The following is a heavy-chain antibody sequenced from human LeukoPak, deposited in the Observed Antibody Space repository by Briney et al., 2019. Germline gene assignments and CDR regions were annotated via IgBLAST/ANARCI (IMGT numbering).Heavy chain of an antibody. CDR1: GGSISSYY. D-gene: IGHD2-2*01. CDR3: AREPIIVVPAAIYYYYYMHV. J-gene: IGHJ6*03. V-gene: IGHV4-4*07. Sequence: SETLSLTCTVSGGSISSYYWSWIRQPAGKGLEWIGRIYTSGSTNYNPSLKSRVTMSVDTSKNQFSLKLSSVTAADTAVYYCAREPIIVVPAAIYYYYYMHVWGKGTTVSVSS. CDR2: IYTSGST.